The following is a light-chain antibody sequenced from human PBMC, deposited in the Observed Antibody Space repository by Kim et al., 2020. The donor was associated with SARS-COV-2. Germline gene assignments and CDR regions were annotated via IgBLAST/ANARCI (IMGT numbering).Light chain of an antibody. J-gene: IGKJ1*01. CDR1: QTISSW. V-gene: IGKV1-5*03. CDR2: KAA. Sequence: ASVGDRVTITCRASQTISSWLAWNQQKPGKAPKLLIYKAASLESGVPSRFSGSGSGTEFTLTISSLQPDDFAAYYCQQYNTYPRTFGQGTKGDIK. CDR3: QQYNTYPRT.